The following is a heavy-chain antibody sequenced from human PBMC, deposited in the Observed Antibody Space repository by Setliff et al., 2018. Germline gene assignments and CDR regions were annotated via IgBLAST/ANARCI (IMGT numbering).Heavy chain of an antibody. CDR2: IYYRGDT. Sequence: SETLSLTCTVSGGSISSYYWSWIRQPPGKGLEWIGYIYYRGDTYYNASLKSRVTISVDTSKNQFSLKLSSVTAADTAVYYCARTGTYRYFDYWGQGTLVTVSS. CDR1: GGSISSYY. J-gene: IGHJ4*02. D-gene: IGHD1-1*01. CDR3: ARTGTYRYFDY. V-gene: IGHV4-59*04.